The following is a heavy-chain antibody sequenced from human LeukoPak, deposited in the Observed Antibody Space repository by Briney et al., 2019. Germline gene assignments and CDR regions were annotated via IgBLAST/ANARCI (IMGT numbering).Heavy chain of an antibody. D-gene: IGHD3-10*01. V-gene: IGHV1-8*01. CDR3: ARDLMVRGVRTFDP. CDR1: GYTFTSYD. Sequence: GASVKVSCKASGYTFTSYDINWVRQATGQGLEWMGWMNPNSGNTGYAQKFQGSVTMTRNTSISTAYMELSSLRSEDTAVYYCARDLMVRGVRTFDPWGQGTLVTVSS. J-gene: IGHJ5*02. CDR2: MNPNSGNT.